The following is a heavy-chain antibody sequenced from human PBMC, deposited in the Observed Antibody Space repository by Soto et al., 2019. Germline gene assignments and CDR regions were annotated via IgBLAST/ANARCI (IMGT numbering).Heavy chain of an antibody. CDR3: ARVAARTIFGVVTDYFDD. CDR1: ARSISSSY. Sequence: SETLSLTCSVSARSISSSYWSWIRQSPRKGLEWIGYIFYSTSTTYNSHLKSRVTISLDTSKNQFSLKRNTVTAADTAMYYCARVAARTIFGVVTDYFDDWGQGTPVTVSS. V-gene: IGHV4-59*01. D-gene: IGHD3-3*01. CDR2: IFYSTST. J-gene: IGHJ4*02.